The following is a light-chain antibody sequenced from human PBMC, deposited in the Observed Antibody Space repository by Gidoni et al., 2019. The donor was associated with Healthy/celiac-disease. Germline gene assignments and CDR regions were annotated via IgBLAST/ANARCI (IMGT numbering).Light chain of an antibody. CDR3: QQYDNLPRT. CDR1: QDISNY. V-gene: IGKV1-33*01. Sequence: DIQITHSPSSLSASVGDRVTITCQASQDISNYLNWYQQKPGKAPKLLIYDASNLETGVPSRFSGSGSGTDFTFTISSLQPEDIATYYCQQYDNLPRTFGQGTKVEIK. J-gene: IGKJ1*01. CDR2: DAS.